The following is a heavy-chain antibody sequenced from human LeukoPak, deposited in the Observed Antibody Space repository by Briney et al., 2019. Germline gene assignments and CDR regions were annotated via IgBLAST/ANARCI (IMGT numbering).Heavy chain of an antibody. J-gene: IGHJ6*02. CDR3: TRGGSGSYYTTYYNGLDA. Sequence: GGSLRLSCAASGFTFGTYWMHWVRQAPGKGLERVANIKQDGSEEYYVDSVKGRFSISRDNTKNSLYLQMDSLRAEDTAVYFCTRGGSGSYYTTYYNGLDAWGQGTKVTVSS. V-gene: IGHV3-7*01. CDR2: IKQDGSEE. D-gene: IGHD3-10*01. CDR1: GFTFGTYW.